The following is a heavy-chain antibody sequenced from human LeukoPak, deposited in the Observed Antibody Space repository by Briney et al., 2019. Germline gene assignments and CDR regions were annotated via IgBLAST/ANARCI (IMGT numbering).Heavy chain of an antibody. J-gene: IGHJ5*02. Sequence: GGSLRLSCAASGFTFSSYWMSWVRQAPGKGLEWVANIKQDGSEKYYVDSVKGRFTISRDNAKNSLYLQMNILRVEDTAVYYCAGISGGFYDTNDYAWGQGTLVTVSS. CDR3: AGISGGFYDTNDYA. CDR2: IKQDGSEK. V-gene: IGHV3-7*01. D-gene: IGHD3-22*01. CDR1: GFTFSSYW.